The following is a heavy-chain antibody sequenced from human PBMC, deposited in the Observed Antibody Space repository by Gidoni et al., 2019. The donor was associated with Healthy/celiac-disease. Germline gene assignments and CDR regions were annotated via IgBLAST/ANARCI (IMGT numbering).Heavy chain of an antibody. V-gene: IGHV4-4*07. J-gene: IGHJ5*02. CDR3: AREPPMIVGWERGWFDP. CDR2: IYTSGST. CDR1: GGSISSYY. Sequence: QVQLQESGPGLVKPSETLSLTCTVPGGSISSYYWRWIRQPAGKGLEWIGRIYTSGSTNYYPSLKSRVTMSVDTSKNQFSLKLSSVTAADTAVYYCAREPPMIVGWERGWFDPWGQGTLVTVSS. D-gene: IGHD3-22*01.